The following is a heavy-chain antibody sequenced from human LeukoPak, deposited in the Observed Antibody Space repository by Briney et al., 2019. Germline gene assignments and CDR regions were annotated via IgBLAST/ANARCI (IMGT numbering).Heavy chain of an antibody. Sequence: KASETLSLTCTVSGGSISSYYWSWIRQPPGKGLEWIGYIYYSGSTNYNPSLKSRVTISVDTSKNQFSLKLSSVTAADTAVYYCARVAGYSGYDPPFFDYWGQGTLVTVSS. CDR1: GGSISSYY. CDR3: ARVAGYSGYDPPFFDY. D-gene: IGHD5-12*01. J-gene: IGHJ4*02. CDR2: IYYSGST. V-gene: IGHV4-59*12.